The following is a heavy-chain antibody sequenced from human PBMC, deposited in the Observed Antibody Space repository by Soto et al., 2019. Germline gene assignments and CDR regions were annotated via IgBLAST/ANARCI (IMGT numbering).Heavy chain of an antibody. CDR3: ARGGDYYDSSGFAFDI. D-gene: IGHD3-22*01. CDR2: IIPILGIA. V-gene: IGHV1-69*04. J-gene: IGHJ3*02. CDR1: GGTFSSYA. Sequence: ASVKVSCKASGGTFSSYAISWVRQVPGQGLEWMGRIIPILGIANYAQKFQGRVTITADKSTSTAYMELSSLRSEDTAVYYCARGGDYYDSSGFAFDIWGQGTMVTVSS.